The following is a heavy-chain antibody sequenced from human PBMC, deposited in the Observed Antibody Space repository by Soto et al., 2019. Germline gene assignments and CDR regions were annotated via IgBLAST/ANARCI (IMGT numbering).Heavy chain of an antibody. CDR1: GYSFTTYG. D-gene: IGHD2-15*01. CDR2: ISTYNGDT. Sequence: QVQLVQSGAEVKKPGASVKVSCKASGYSFTTYGIAWVRQAPGQGLEWMGWISTYNGDTDYAQNLQGRVIMTTDTSTTTAYRELRSLRSADTAVYYCAREGSRPYYYYGMDVWGQGTTVSVSS. V-gene: IGHV1-18*01. CDR3: AREGSRPYYYYGMDV. J-gene: IGHJ6*02.